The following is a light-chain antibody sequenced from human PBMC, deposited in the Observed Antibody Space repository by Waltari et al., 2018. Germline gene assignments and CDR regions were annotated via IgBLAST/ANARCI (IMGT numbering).Light chain of an antibody. CDR2: GNN. J-gene: IGLJ2*01. CDR3: QSYDRSLSVV. Sequence: QSALTQPPSVSGAPGQRVTISCTGSGSNIGAGYDVHWYQQFPGTVPKLLLSGNNNRPSGVPDQFSASKTGTSASLAITGLQAEDEADYYCQSYDRSLSVVFGGGTKLTVL. V-gene: IGLV1-40*01. CDR1: GSNIGAGYD.